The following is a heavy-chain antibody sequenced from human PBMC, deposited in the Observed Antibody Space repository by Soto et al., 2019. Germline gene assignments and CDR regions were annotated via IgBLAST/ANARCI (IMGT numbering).Heavy chain of an antibody. CDR3: SHGYYQYFNS. Sequence: PGGSLRLSCAASGFTFNNVWMNWVRQAPGKGPEWVGRIKSKTDGGTTDYAAPVKGRFTISRDDSENTLYLQMNSLETEDTAVYYCSHGYYQYFNSWGQGTLVTVSS. J-gene: IGHJ4*02. V-gene: IGHV3-15*07. CDR1: GFTFNNVW. CDR2: IKSKTDGGTT. D-gene: IGHD5-18*01.